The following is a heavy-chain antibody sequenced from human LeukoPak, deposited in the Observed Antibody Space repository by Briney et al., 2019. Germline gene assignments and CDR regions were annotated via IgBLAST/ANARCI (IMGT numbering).Heavy chain of an antibody. D-gene: IGHD3-3*01. CDR1: GFTFSSYS. CDR3: AREEYDFWSGYSPYYYYYMDV. Sequence: GGSLRLSCAASGFTFSSYSMNWIRQAPGKGLEWVSYISSSSSTIYYADSVKGRFTISRDNAKNSLYLQMNSLRAEDTAAYYCAREEYDFWSGYSPYYYYYMDVWGKGTTVTVSS. J-gene: IGHJ6*03. V-gene: IGHV3-48*01. CDR2: ISSSSSTI.